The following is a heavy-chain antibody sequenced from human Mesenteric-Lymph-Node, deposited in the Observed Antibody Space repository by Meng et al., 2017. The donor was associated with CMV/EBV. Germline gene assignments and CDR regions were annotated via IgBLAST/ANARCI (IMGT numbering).Heavy chain of an antibody. CDR2: ITSGGST. CDR3: HTELYCDSSNCEDY. V-gene: IGHV3-64*02. D-gene: IGHD2-21*01. Sequence: GGSLRLSCVVSGLTFTSFTMQWVRQAPGKGLEYVSAITSGGSTYYADSVKGRFTISRDNSKNTVYLHMGSLRTEDMAVYYCHTELYCDSSNCEDYWGQGTLVTVSS. CDR1: GLTFTSFT. J-gene: IGHJ4*02.